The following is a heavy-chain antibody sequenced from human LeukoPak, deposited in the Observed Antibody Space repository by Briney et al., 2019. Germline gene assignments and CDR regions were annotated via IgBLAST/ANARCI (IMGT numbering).Heavy chain of an antibody. Sequence: PSETLSLTCGVSGGSISGTNWWSWVRQPPGQGLEWIGEISLAGQTNYNPSLNGRVTMSLDKSSNQLSLHLTSVTAADTATYFCSRESGPFCPFGYWGQGALVTVSS. D-gene: IGHD1-26*01. V-gene: IGHV4/OR15-8*02. CDR1: GGSISGTNW. J-gene: IGHJ4*02. CDR3: SRESGPFCPFGY. CDR2: ISLAGQT.